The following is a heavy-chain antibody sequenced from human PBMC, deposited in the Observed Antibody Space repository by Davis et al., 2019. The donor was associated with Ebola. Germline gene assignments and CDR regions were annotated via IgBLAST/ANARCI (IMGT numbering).Heavy chain of an antibody. J-gene: IGHJ6*04. CDR3: ACGRGVAVGGVVHYFYGLDV. CDR1: GGSISSGSDY. CDR2: MFHSGST. Sequence: MPSETLSLTCTVSGGSISSGSDYWGWIRQPPGKGLEWMGSMFHSGSTYENPSLKSRVSISVDTSKNQVSLEVRSVTAAATAVYYCACGRGVAVGGVVHYFYGLDVWGKGTTVTVSS. D-gene: IGHD6-19*01. V-gene: IGHV4-39*07.